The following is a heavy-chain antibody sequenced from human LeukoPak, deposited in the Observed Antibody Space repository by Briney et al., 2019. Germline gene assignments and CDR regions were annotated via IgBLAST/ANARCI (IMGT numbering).Heavy chain of an antibody. CDR3: ARDSPHITIFGVVITGWFDP. V-gene: IGHV1-18*01. CDR2: ISAYNGNT. Sequence: ASVKVSCKASGYTFTSYGISWVRQAPGQGLEWMGWISAYNGNTNYAQKLQGRVTMTTDTSTSTAYRELRSLRSDDTAVYYCARDSPHITIFGVVITGWFDPWGQGTLVTVSS. CDR1: GYTFTSYG. J-gene: IGHJ5*02. D-gene: IGHD3-3*01.